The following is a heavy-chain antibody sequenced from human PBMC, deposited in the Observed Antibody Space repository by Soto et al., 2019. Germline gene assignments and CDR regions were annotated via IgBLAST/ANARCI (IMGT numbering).Heavy chain of an antibody. Sequence: QVQLVQSGAEVKKPGASVKVSCKASGYAFTDYYIHWVRQAPGQGLEWMGWINPKSGGTNSAEKFQGRVTMARDTCISTAYMELSRLRSDDTALYYGATYCTDTSCYFYYIMDIWGQGTTVTVSS. CDR2: INPKSGGT. J-gene: IGHJ6*02. CDR1: GYAFTDYY. D-gene: IGHD2-8*02. CDR3: ATYCTDTSCYFYYIMDI. V-gene: IGHV1-2*02.